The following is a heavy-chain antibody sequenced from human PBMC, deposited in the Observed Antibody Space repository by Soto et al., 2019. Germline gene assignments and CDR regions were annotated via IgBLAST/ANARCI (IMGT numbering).Heavy chain of an antibody. CDR3: ARARGLRYFDN. V-gene: IGHV4-30-4*08. CDR2: IYYSGST. Sequence: SETLSLTCTVSGGSISSYYLSWIRQHPGKGLEWIGYIYYSGSTYYNPSLKGRVTISVDTSKNQFSMKLSSVTAADTAVYYCARARGLRYFDNGGQGTRVTVSS. J-gene: IGHJ4*02. CDR1: GGSISSYY. D-gene: IGHD1-20*01.